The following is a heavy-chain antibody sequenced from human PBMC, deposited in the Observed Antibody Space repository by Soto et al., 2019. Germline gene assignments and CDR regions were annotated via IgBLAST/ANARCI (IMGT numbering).Heavy chain of an antibody. D-gene: IGHD6-19*01. CDR2: ISPSGGST. J-gene: IGHJ4*02. V-gene: IGHV1-46*01. Sequence: ASVEVSCKASGYTFTKYYLHWVRPAPGQGLEWMGVISPSGGSTTYAQKFQGRVTMTRDTSTSTVYMELSSLRSDDTAVYWCVRGVASGFLFDYWGQGTLVTVSS. CDR1: GYTFTKYY. CDR3: VRGVASGFLFDY.